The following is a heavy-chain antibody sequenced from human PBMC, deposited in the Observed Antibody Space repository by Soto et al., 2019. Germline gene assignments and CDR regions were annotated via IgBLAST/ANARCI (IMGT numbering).Heavy chain of an antibody. V-gene: IGHV6-1*01. CDR3: ARAGYSYGFRDWYFDL. J-gene: IGHJ2*01. Sequence: PSQTLSLTCATSGDSVSSNSAAWNWIRQSPSRGLEWLGRTYYRSKWYNDYAVSVKSRITINPDTSKNQFSLQPNSVTPEDTAVYYCARAGYSYGFRDWYFDLWGRGTLVTVSS. D-gene: IGHD5-18*01. CDR2: TYYRSKWYN. CDR1: GDSVSSNSAA.